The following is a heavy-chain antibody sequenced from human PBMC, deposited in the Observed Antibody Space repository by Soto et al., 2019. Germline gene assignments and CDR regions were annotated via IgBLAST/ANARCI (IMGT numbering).Heavy chain of an antibody. Sequence: ASVKVSCKASVYTFTSYDINWVRQATGQGLEWMGWMNPNSGDTGYAQKFQGRVTMTRNTSISTAYMELSSLRSEDTAVYYCARLGGSRDYYYYMDVWGKGTTVTVSS. CDR2: MNPNSGDT. V-gene: IGHV1-8*01. CDR3: ARLGGSRDYYYYMDV. J-gene: IGHJ6*03. CDR1: VYTFTSYD.